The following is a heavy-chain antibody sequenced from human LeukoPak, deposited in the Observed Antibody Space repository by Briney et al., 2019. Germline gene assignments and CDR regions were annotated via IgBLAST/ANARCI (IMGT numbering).Heavy chain of an antibody. CDR3: ARQLLYAFDI. CDR1: GGSISSYY. CDR2: IYYSGST. V-gene: IGHV4-59*08. Sequence: PSETLSLTCTVSGGSISSYYWSWIRQPPGKGLEWIGYIYYSGSTNYNPSLKSRVTISVDTSKNQFSLQLNSVTPEDTAMYYCARQLLYAFDIWGQGTMVTVSS. D-gene: IGHD2-15*01. J-gene: IGHJ3*02.